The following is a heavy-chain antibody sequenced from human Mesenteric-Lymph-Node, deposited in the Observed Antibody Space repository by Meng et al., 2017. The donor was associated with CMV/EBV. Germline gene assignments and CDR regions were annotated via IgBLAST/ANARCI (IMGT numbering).Heavy chain of an antibody. CDR1: GGSSSRSSYY. D-gene: IGHD4-11*01. V-gene: IGHV4-39*07. J-gene: IGHJ5*02. Sequence: LTCTVSGGSSSRSSYYWGWIRQPPGKGLEWIGSIYYSGSTYYNPSLKSRVTISVDTSKNQFSLKLSSVTAADTAVYYCARWTTGWFDPWGQGTLVTVSS. CDR3: ARWTTGWFDP. CDR2: IYYSGST.